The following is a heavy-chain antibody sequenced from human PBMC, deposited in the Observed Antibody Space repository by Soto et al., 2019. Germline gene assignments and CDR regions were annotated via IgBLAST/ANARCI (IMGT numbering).Heavy chain of an antibody. CDR3: AREKEYGDADY. Sequence: QVQLVQSGAEVKKPGSSVKVSCKASGGTFNNYIISWVRQAPGQGLEWMGGIIPIFGTANYAQKFQGRVSITADESTSTAYMELRRLRSEDTAVYYCAREKEYGDADYWGQGTLVTVSS. CDR2: IIPIFGTA. V-gene: IGHV1-69*01. D-gene: IGHD2-21*02. J-gene: IGHJ4*02. CDR1: GGTFNNYI.